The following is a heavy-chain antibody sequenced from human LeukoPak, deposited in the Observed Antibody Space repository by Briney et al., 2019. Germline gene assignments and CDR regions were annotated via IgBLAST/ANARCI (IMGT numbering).Heavy chain of an antibody. D-gene: IGHD3-10*01. J-gene: IGHJ6*02. Sequence: ASVKVSCKASGYTFTSYGISWVRQAPGQGIEWMGWISAYNGNTNYAQKLQGRVTITTDTSTSTAYMELRSLRSDDTAVYYCARDWYYGSGSYINYYYGMDVWGQGTTVTVSS. CDR3: ARDWYYGSGSYINYYYGMDV. CDR1: GYTFTSYG. V-gene: IGHV1-18*01. CDR2: ISAYNGNT.